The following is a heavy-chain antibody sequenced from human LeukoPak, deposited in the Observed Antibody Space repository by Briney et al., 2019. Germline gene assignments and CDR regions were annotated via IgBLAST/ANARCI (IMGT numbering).Heavy chain of an antibody. V-gene: IGHV1-18*01. CDR2: ISAYNGNT. CDR3: ARDQRYFDWLLRGYYYYMDV. CDR1: GYMFNSYG. J-gene: IGHJ6*03. D-gene: IGHD3-9*01. Sequence: GASVKVSCKASGYMFNSYGISWLRQAPGQGPEWLGWISAYNGNTNYAQNLQGRVTMTTDTSTTTVYMELRSLRSDDTAVYYCARDQRYFDWLLRGYYYYMDVWAKGPRSPSP.